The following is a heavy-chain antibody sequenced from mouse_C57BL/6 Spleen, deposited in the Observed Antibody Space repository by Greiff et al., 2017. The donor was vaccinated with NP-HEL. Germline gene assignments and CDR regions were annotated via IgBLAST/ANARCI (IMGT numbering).Heavy chain of an antibody. CDR2: ISDGGSYT. V-gene: IGHV5-4*01. J-gene: IGHJ2*01. CDR3: AREDGYPDY. CDR1: GFTFSSYA. Sequence: EVMLVESGGGLVKPGGSLKLSCAASGFTFSSYAMSWVRQTPEKRLEWVATISDGGSYTYYPDNVKGRFTISRDNAKNNLYLQMSHLKSEDTAMYYCAREDGYPDYWGQGTTLTVSS. D-gene: IGHD1-1*01.